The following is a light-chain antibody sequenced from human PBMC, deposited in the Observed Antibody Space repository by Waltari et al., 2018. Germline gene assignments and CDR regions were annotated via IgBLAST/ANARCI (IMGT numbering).Light chain of an antibody. CDR2: KAS. J-gene: IGKJ1*01. CDR1: QSISSW. Sequence: DIQMTQSPSTLSASVGDRVTITCRASQSISSWLCWYQQKPGKAPKLLIYKASSLESGVTSRISGSGSGTEFTRTISSLQPDDFATYYGQQYNSPPWTFGQGTKVEIK. V-gene: IGKV1-5*03. CDR3: QQYNSPPWT.